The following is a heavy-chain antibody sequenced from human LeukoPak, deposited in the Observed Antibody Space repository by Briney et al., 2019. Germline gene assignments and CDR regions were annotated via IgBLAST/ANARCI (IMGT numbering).Heavy chain of an antibody. CDR1: GFNFNTYA. D-gene: IGHD3-10*01. V-gene: IGHV3-30*04. CDR2: VLFDGSDQ. Sequence: GGSLRLSCAASGFNFNTYAMKWVRQAPGKGLEWLAVVLFDGSDQYYADSVQGRFTISRDNAKNSLYLQMNSLRAENTAVYYCATPVWFGEATAVDYWGQGTLVTVSS. CDR3: ATPVWFGEATAVDY. J-gene: IGHJ4*02.